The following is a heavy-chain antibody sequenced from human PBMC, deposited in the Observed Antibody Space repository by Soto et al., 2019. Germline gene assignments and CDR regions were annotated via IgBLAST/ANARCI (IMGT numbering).Heavy chain of an antibody. Sequence: SGLTRVNPTQTLTLTCTFSGFSLSTSGVGVGWIRQPPGKALEWLALIYWDDDKRYSPSLKSRLTITKDTSKNQVVLTMTNMDPVDTATYYCAHVSGLVLAGTFDYWGQGTLVTVSS. J-gene: IGHJ4*02. CDR1: GFSLSTSGVG. D-gene: IGHD7-27*01. CDR3: AHVSGLVLAGTFDY. V-gene: IGHV2-5*02. CDR2: IYWDDDK.